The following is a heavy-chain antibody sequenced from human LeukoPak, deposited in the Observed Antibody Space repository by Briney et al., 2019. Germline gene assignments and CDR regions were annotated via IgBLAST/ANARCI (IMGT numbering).Heavy chain of an antibody. V-gene: IGHV1-46*01. J-gene: IGHJ4*02. CDR1: GYTFTIYY. D-gene: IGHD3-16*01. CDR2: INPSGGST. Sequence: GASVKVSCKASGYTFTIYYMHWVRQAPGQGLEWMGLINPSGGSTSYAQKFQGRVTITRDTSTSTVYMELSSLRSEDTAVYYCARDDGAVADLLDYWGQGTLVTVSS. CDR3: ARDDGAVADLLDY.